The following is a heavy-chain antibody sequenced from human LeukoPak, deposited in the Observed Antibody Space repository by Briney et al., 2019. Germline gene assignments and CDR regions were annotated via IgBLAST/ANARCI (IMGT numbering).Heavy chain of an antibody. J-gene: IGHJ4*02. CDR1: GGSISSSSYY. CDR3: ARGYCTNAVCSLGPTQA. CDR2: IYYSGST. Sequence: SSETLSLTCTVSGGSISSSSYYWGWIRQPPGKGLEWIGSIYYSGSTYYNPSLKSRVTISVDTSKNQFSLKLSSVTAADTAVYYCARGYCTNAVCSLGPTQAWGQGTLVTVSS. V-gene: IGHV4-39*07. D-gene: IGHD2-8*01.